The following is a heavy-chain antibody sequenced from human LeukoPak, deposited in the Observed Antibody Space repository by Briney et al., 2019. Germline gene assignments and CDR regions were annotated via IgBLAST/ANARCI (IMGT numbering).Heavy chain of an antibody. CDR2: IKQAGSEK. V-gene: IGHV3-7*01. CDR1: GFTFSSYW. Sequence: PGGSLRLSCAAPGFTFSSYWMGWVRQAPGKGLEWVANIKQAGSEKYYVDSVKGRFTISRDNAENSLYLQMNSLRAEDTAVYYCARARGFFDYWGQGTLVTVTS. D-gene: IGHD3-10*01. CDR3: ARARGFFDY. J-gene: IGHJ4*02.